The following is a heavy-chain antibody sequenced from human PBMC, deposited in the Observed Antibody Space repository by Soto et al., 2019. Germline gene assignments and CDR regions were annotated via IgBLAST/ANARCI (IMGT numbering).Heavy chain of an antibody. CDR2: ISFDGSDK. CDR1: GFTFSSNV. Sequence: QGQLGESWGGVVQPGRSLRLSCPASGFTFSSNVMHWVRQAPGKGPEWVAVISFDGSDKYYADSVKGRFTISRDTSNNTLYLQMNSLRAEETDVYYCVTGGRQHDRLGGSHRLTVYYYSTTDVWGQGTTVIVS. D-gene: IGHD3-16*02. V-gene: IGHV3-30*03. CDR3: VTGGRQHDRLGGSHRLTVYYYSTTDV. J-gene: IGHJ6*02.